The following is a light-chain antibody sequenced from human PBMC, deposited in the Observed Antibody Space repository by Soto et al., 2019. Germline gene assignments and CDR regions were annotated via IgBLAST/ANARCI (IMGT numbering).Light chain of an antibody. J-gene: IGLJ2*01. CDR3: LFSFGGAGEV. Sequence: QAVVTQEPSLTVSPGGTVTLTCGSSTGAVTSGHYPYWFQQKPGQAPRTLIYDTSNKHSWTPARFSGSLLGGKAALTLSGAQPEDEAEYYCLFSFGGAGEVLGGGTKLTVL. V-gene: IGLV7-46*01. CDR1: TGAVTSGHY. CDR2: DTS.